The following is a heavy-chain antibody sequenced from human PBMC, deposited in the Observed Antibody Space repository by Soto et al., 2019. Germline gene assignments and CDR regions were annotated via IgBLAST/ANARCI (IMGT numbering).Heavy chain of an antibody. CDR2: TIPLHNTS. CDR3: AIWSNWNPLYYRGMDV. CDR1: GGAFTNYS. Sequence: SVKVSCKVSGGAFTNYSLNWVRHAPGQGLEWLGGTIPLHNTSNYSLKLLGGGSVTADISSNTVYMHLSGLTSDDTATYYCAIWSNWNPLYYRGMDVWGQGTTVTVSS. V-gene: IGHV1-69*08. J-gene: IGHJ6*02. D-gene: IGHD1-20*01.